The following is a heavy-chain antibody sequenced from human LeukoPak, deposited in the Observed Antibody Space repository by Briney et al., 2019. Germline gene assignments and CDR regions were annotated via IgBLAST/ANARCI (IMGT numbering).Heavy chain of an antibody. D-gene: IGHD3-22*01. V-gene: IGHV3-21*01. CDR2: ISSSSSYI. CDR1: GFTFSSYS. CDR3: ARRYYYDSGGYIFIFDY. J-gene: IGHJ4*02. Sequence: GGSLRLSCAASGFTFSSYSMNWVRQAPGKGLEWVSSISSSSSYIYYADSVKGRFTISRDNAKNSLYLQMNSLRAEDTAVYYCARRYYYDSGGYIFIFDYWGQGTLVTVSS.